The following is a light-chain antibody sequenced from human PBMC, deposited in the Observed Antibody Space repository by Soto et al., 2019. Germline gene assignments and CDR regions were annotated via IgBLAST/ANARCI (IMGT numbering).Light chain of an antibody. CDR2: AAS. V-gene: IGKV1-6*01. CDR3: LQDYDYPRT. CDR1: QGIRDE. Sequence: AIQMTQSPSSLSASVGDRVTITCRASQGIRDELGWYQQKAGKAPNLLISAASRLQSGVLSRFSGRGSGTDFTLTISSLQPEDFATYYCLQDYDYPRTFGQGTKVDI. J-gene: IGKJ1*01.